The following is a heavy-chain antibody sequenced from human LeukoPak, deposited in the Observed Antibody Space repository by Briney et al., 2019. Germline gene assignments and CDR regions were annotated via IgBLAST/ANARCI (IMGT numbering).Heavy chain of an antibody. V-gene: IGHV1-2*02. Sequence: GASVKVSCKASGYTFTGYYMHWVRQAPGQGLEWMGWINPNSGGTNYAQKFQGRVTMTRDTSISTAYMELSRLRSDDTAVYYCARDPRHIVVVTAFPPDYWGQGTLVTVSS. D-gene: IGHD2-21*02. J-gene: IGHJ4*02. CDR2: INPNSGGT. CDR1: GYTFTGYY. CDR3: ARDPRHIVVVTAFPPDY.